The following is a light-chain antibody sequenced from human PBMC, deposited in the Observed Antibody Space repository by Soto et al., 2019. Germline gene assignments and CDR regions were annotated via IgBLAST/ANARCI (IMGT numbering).Light chain of an antibody. CDR3: QQYNSLPLT. J-gene: IGKJ5*01. V-gene: IGKV3-15*01. CDR1: QNINNN. CDR2: GAS. Sequence: EIEMTQPPATLSVSPGERASLSCRASQNINNNLAWYQQKPGQAPRLLIYGASTRATGIPARFSGSGSGTDFTLTISSLQSEDFAVYYCQQYNSLPLTFGQGTRLEI.